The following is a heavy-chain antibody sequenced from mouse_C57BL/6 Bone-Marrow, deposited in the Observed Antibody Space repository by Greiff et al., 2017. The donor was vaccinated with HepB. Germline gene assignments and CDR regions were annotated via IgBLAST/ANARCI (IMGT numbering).Heavy chain of an antibody. CDR1: GFTFSSYA. J-gene: IGHJ4*01. V-gene: IGHV5-4*03. Sequence: EVKVVESGGGLVKPGGSLKLSCAASGFTFSSYAMSWVRQTPEKRLEWVATISDGGSYTYYPDNVKGRFTISRDNAKNNLYLQMSHLQSEDTAMYYCARRGGMDYWGQGTSVTVSS. CDR3: ARRGGMDY. CDR2: ISDGGSYT.